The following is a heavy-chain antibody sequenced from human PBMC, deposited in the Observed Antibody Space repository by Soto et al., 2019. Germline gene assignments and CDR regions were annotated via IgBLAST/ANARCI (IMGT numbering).Heavy chain of an antibody. Sequence: EVQLVESGGVVVQPGGSLRLSCAASGFTFDDYTMHWVRQAPGKGLEWVSLISWDGGSTYYADSVKGRFTISRDNSKNSLYLQMNSLITEDTALYYCAKSMRGSGWTISYWGQGTLVTVSS. CDR1: GFTFDDYT. J-gene: IGHJ4*02. CDR2: ISWDGGST. V-gene: IGHV3-43*01. CDR3: AKSMRGSGWTISY. D-gene: IGHD6-19*01.